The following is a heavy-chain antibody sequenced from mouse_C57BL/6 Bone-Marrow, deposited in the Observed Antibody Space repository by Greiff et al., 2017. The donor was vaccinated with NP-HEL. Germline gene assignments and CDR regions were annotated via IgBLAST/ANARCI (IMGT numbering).Heavy chain of an antibody. Sequence: QVQLQQPGAELVRPGSSVKLSCKASGYTFTSYWMDWVKQRPGQGLEWIGNIYPSDSETHYNQKFKDKATLTVDKSSSTAYMQLSSLTSEDSAVYYCARSALTFYAMDYWGQGTSVTVSS. CDR3: ARSALTFYAMDY. V-gene: IGHV1-61*01. J-gene: IGHJ4*01. CDR2: IYPSDSET. D-gene: IGHD4-1*01. CDR1: GYTFTSYW.